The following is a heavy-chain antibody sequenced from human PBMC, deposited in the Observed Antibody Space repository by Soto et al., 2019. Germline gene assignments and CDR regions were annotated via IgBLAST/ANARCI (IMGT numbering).Heavy chain of an antibody. V-gene: IGHV1-18*01. Sequence: GASVKVSCKASGYTFTSYGISWVRQAPGQGLEWMGWISAYNGNTNYAQKLQGRVTMTTDTSTSTAYMELRSLRSDDTAVYYCARDKAVADTDEHNYYYYGMDVWGQGTTVTV. CDR2: ISAYNGNT. J-gene: IGHJ6*02. CDR1: GYTFTSYG. CDR3: ARDKAVADTDEHNYYYYGMDV. D-gene: IGHD6-19*01.